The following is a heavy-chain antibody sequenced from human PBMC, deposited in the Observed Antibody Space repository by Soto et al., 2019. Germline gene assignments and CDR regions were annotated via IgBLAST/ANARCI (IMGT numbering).Heavy chain of an antibody. CDR1: GFTFSSYG. J-gene: IGHJ6*02. V-gene: IGHV3-30*18. Sequence: QVQLVESGGGMVQPVMSLRLSCAASGFTFSSYGMHWVRQAPGKGLEWVAVISSDGSKKYHADSVKGRLTISRDNSKDTLYLQMSSLRAEDTAVYYCAKTGYYGMDVWGQGTTVTVSS. CDR2: ISSDGSKK. CDR3: AKTGYYGMDV.